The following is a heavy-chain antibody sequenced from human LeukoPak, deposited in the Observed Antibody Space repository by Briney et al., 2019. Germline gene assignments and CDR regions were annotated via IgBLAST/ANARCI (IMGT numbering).Heavy chain of an antibody. CDR3: ARHELTGGVWGSYRLYYFDY. CDR2: IYYSGST. J-gene: IGHJ4*02. CDR1: GGSISSYY. D-gene: IGHD3-16*02. Sequence: KPSETLSLTCTVSGGSISSYYWSWIRQPPGKGLEWIGYIYYSGSTSYNPSLKSRVTISVDTSKNQFSLKLSSVTAADTAVYYCARHELTGGVWGSYRLYYFDYWGQGTLVTVSS. V-gene: IGHV4-59*08.